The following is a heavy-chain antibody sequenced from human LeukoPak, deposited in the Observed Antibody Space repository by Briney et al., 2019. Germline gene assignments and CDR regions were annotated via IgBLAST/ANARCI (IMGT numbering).Heavy chain of an antibody. D-gene: IGHD3-22*01. CDR3: ARLGHTMNYYDSSGYYPLDY. CDR1: GYTFTSYG. V-gene: IGHV1-18*01. CDR2: ISAYSGNT. J-gene: IGHJ4*02. Sequence: GASVKVSCKASGYTFTSYGISWVRQAPGQGLEWMGWISAYSGNTNYAQKLQGRVTMTTDTSTSTAYMELRSLRSDDTAVYYCARLGHTMNYYDSSGYYPLDYWGQGTLVTVSS.